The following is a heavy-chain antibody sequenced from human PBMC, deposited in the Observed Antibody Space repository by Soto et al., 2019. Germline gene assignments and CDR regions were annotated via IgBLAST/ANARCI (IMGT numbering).Heavy chain of an antibody. CDR1: GFTFSSYG. CDR2: IWYDGSNK. CDR3: ARDTVAYGHGPQEFDY. V-gene: IGHV3-33*01. D-gene: IGHD4-17*01. J-gene: IGHJ4*02. Sequence: QVQRVESGGGVVEPGRSLRLSCAASGFTFSSYGMHWVRQAPGKGLEWVAVIWYDGSNKYYADSVKGRFTMSRDNSKNTLYLQMNSLRAEDTAVYYCARDTVAYGHGPQEFDYWGQGTLVTVSS.